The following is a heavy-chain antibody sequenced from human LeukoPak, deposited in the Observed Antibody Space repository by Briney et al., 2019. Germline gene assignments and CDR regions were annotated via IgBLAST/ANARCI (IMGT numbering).Heavy chain of an antibody. V-gene: IGHV4-34*01. CDR2: INHSGST. CDR1: GGSFSGYY. CDR3: ARSTSGSYFWADK. J-gene: IGHJ4*02. D-gene: IGHD1-26*01. Sequence: SETLSLTCAVYGGSFSGYYWSWIRQPPGKGLEWIGEINHSGSTNYNPSLKSRVTISVDTSKSQFSLKLTSVTAADTAVYYYARSTSGSYFWADKWGQGTLVTVSS.